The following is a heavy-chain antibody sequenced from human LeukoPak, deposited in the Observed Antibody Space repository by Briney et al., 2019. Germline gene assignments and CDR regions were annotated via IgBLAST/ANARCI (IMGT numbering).Heavy chain of an antibody. Sequence: GGSLRLSCAASGFTFSSDGMHWVRQAPGKGLEWVAVISYDGSNKYYADSVKGRFTISRDNSKNTLYLQMNSLRAEDTAVYYCARGDYGDPFDYWGQGTLVTVSS. CDR2: ISYDGSNK. CDR1: GFTFSSDG. D-gene: IGHD4-17*01. V-gene: IGHV3-30*19. CDR3: ARGDYGDPFDY. J-gene: IGHJ4*02.